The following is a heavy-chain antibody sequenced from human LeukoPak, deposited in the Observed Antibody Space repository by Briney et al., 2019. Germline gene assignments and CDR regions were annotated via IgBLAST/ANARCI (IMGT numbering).Heavy chain of an antibody. D-gene: IGHD3-10*02. CDR3: AELGITMIGGV. CDR1: GFTFSSHG. J-gene: IGHJ6*04. Sequence: PGGTLRVSCAASGFTFSSHGMNWVRQAPGKGLEWVSYISSSGGSTIYYADSVKGRFTISRDNAKNSLYLQMNSLRAEDTAVYYCAELGITMIGGVWGKGTTVTISS. V-gene: IGHV3-48*03. CDR2: ISSSGGSTI.